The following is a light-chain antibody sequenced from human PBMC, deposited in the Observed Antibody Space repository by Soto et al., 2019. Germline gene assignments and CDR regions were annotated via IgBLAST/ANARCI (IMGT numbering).Light chain of an antibody. J-gene: IGKJ5*01. CDR2: KSS. V-gene: IGKV2-30*01. Sequence: AVMTQSPLSLAVTLGQPASISCRSSQSLLYSDGNTYLTWFQQRPGQSPRRLIYKSSNRDSGVPDRFSGSGSGTDFTLKISRVEAEDVGVYYCMQGTHWPLTFGQGTR. CDR3: MQGTHWPLT. CDR1: QSLLYSDGNTY.